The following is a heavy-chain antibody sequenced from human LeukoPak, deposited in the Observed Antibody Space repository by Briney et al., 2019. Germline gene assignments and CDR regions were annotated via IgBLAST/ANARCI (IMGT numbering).Heavy chain of an antibody. CDR1: GFTFSSYA. CDR2: ISYDGSNK. CDR3: ATGGGYSAWDYFDY. V-gene: IGHV3-30*04. D-gene: IGHD5-18*01. Sequence: GGSLRLSCAASGFTFSSYAMHWVRQAPGKGLKWVAVISYDGSNKYYADSVKGRFTISRDNSKNTLYLQMNSLRAEDTAVYYCATGGGYSAWDYFDYWGQGTLVTVSS. J-gene: IGHJ4*02.